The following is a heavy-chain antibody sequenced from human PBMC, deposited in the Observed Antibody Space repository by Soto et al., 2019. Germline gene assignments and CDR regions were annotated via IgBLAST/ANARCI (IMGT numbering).Heavy chain of an antibody. CDR3: ARDRADYSNYHYYGMDV. Sequence: QVQLVESGGGLVKPGGSLRLSCAASGFTFSDYYISWVRQAPGKGLECVSYISSSGRAIYYADSVKGRFSISRDNAKNSLYLQMNSLRAEDTAVYYCARDRADYSNYHYYGMDVWGQGTTVTVS. CDR2: ISSSGRAI. J-gene: IGHJ6*02. CDR1: GFTFSDYY. V-gene: IGHV3-11*01. D-gene: IGHD4-4*01.